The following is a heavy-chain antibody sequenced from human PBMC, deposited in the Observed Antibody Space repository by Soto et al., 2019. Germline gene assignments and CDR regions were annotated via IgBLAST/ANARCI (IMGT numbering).Heavy chain of an antibody. CDR1: GYTFTSYY. J-gene: IGHJ6*03. D-gene: IGHD6-13*01. CDR2: INPSGGST. V-gene: IGHV1-46*03. CDR3: ARVVIHSSSWYTCYYMDV. Sequence: ASVKVSCKASGYTFTSYYMHWVRQAPGQGLEWMGIINPSGGSTSYAQKFQGRVTMTRDTSTSTVYMELSSLRSEDTAVYYCARVVIHSSSWYTCYYMDVWGKGTTVTVSS.